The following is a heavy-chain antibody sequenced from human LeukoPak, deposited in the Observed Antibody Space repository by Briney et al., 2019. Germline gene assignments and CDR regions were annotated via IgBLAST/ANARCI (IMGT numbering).Heavy chain of an antibody. CDR1: GFTVSSNY. V-gene: IGHV3-53*01. CDR2: IYSGGST. Sequence: GGSLRLSCAASGFTVSSNYMSWVRQAPGKGLEWVSVIYSGGSTYYADSVKGRFTISRDNSNNTVFLQMNIVRAEDTAVYYCARSYSNHLFGMDVWGQGTTVTVSS. D-gene: IGHD4-11*01. CDR3: ARSYSNHLFGMDV. J-gene: IGHJ6*02.